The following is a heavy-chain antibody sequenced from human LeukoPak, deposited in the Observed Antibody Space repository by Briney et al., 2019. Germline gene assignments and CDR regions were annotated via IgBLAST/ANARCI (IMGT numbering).Heavy chain of an antibody. J-gene: IGHJ4*02. CDR3: TPDYGDYVSFRY. CDR2: IRSKANSYAT. D-gene: IGHD4-17*01. Sequence: GGSLRLSCAASGFTFSGSAMHWVRQASGKGLEWVGRIRSKANSYATAYAASVKGRFTISRDDSKNTAYLQMNSLKTEDTAVYYCTPDYGDYVSFRYWGQGTLVTVSS. V-gene: IGHV3-73*01. CDR1: GFTFSGSA.